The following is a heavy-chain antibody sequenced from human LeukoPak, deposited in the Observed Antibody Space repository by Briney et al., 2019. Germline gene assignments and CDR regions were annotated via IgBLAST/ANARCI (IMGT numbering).Heavy chain of an antibody. CDR2: VIPILGIA. D-gene: IGHD4-17*01. CDR3: ARVEGGDYWFDP. J-gene: IGHJ5*02. V-gene: IGHV1-69*04. Sequence: SVKVSCKASGGTFSSYAISWVRQAPGQGLEWMGRVIPILGIASYAQKLQGRVTMTTDTSTSTAYMELRSLRSDDTAVYYCARVEGGDYWFDPWGQGTLVTVSS. CDR1: GGTFSSYA.